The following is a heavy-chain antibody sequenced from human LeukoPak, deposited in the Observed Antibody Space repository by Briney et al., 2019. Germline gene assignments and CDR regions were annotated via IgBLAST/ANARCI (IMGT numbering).Heavy chain of an antibody. V-gene: IGHV3-23*01. CDR3: AKMPAYYYDSSGYAFHFDY. J-gene: IGHJ4*02. CDR1: AFTFATYA. Sequence: GESLKISCAASAFTFATYAMSWVRQAPGKGLEWVSSISGSGGSTHYADSVRGRFTISRDNSKSTLYLQMNSLRAEDTAIYYCAKMPAYYYDSSGYAFHFDYWGQGTLVTVSS. CDR2: ISGSGGST. D-gene: IGHD3-22*01.